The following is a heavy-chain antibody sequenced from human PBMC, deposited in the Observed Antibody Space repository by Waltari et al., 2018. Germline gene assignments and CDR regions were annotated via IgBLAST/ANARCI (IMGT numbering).Heavy chain of an antibody. CDR1: GYSISSGYY. J-gene: IGHJ4*02. D-gene: IGHD6-13*01. CDR2: IYHSGST. Sequence: QVQLQESGPGLVKPSETLSLTCAVSGYSISSGYYWGWIRQPPGKGLEWIGSIYHSGSTYYNPSLKSRVTISVDTSKNQFSLKLSSVTAADTAVYYCARDSSSWVDYWGQGTLVTISS. CDR3: ARDSSSWVDY. V-gene: IGHV4-38-2*02.